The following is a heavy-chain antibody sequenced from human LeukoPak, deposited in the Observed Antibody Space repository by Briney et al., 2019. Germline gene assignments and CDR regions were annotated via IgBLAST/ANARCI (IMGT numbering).Heavy chain of an antibody. CDR2: IQKDGGSK. V-gene: IGHV3-30*02. J-gene: IGHJ1*01. D-gene: IGHD6-13*01. CDR3: AKAGVGYSSSWTRAEYFQH. Sequence: PGGSLRLSCAASGFTFSNYVMNWVRQAPGKGLEWVTFIQKDGGSKFYADSVKGRFTISRDNSKKTVYLQMSSLTIEDTAVYYCAKAGVGYSSSWTRAEYFQHWGQGTLVTVSS. CDR1: GFTFSNYV.